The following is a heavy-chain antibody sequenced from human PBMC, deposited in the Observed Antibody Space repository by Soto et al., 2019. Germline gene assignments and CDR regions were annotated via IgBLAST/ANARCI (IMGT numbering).Heavy chain of an antibody. CDR3: AKDGQLTSYYYYGMDV. CDR1: GFTFSSYA. Sequence: EVQLLESGGGLVQPGGSLRLSCAASGFTFSSYAMSWVRQAPGKGLEWVSAIGGSGGNTYYADSVKGRFTISRDNSKNTVYLQMHSLRAEDTAVYYCAKDGQLTSYYYYGMDVWGQGTTVTVSS. CDR2: IGGSGGNT. D-gene: IGHD1-1*01. J-gene: IGHJ6*02. V-gene: IGHV3-23*01.